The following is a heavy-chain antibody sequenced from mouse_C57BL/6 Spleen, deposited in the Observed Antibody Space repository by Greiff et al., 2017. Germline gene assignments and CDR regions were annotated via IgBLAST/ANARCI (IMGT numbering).Heavy chain of an antibody. CDR2: IWSDGST. Sequence: QVQLKESGPGLVAPSQSLSITCTVSGFSLTSYGVHWVRQPPGKGLEWLVVIWSDGSTTYNSALKSRLSISKDNSKSQVFLKMNSLQTDDTAMYYCARHYYYGSRSYWYFDVWGTGTTVTVSS. V-gene: IGHV2-6-1*01. D-gene: IGHD1-1*01. CDR1: GFSLTSYG. J-gene: IGHJ1*03. CDR3: ARHYYYGSRSYWYFDV.